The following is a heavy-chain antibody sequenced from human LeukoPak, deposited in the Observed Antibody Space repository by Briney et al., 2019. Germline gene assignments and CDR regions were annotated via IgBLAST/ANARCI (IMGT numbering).Heavy chain of an antibody. J-gene: IGHJ4*02. V-gene: IGHV3-66*01. CDR3: AGVDSGWYYFDY. Sequence: GGSLRLSCAVSGFTVSRNYMSWVRQAPGKGLEWVSVIYSGDRTYYADSVKGRFTISRDNSKNTLYLQMNSLRADDTALYYCAGVDSGWYYFDYWGQGTLVTVSS. CDR2: IYSGDRT. D-gene: IGHD6-19*01. CDR1: GFTVSRNY.